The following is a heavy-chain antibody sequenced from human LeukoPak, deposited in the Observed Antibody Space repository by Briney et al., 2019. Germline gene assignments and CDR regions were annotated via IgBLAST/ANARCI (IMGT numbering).Heavy chain of an antibody. V-gene: IGHV4-59*01. CDR1: GGSISSYY. J-gene: IGHJ6*02. CDR2: IYYSGST. D-gene: IGHD6-13*01. Sequence: ASETLSLTCTVSGGSISSYYWSWIRQPPGKGLEWIGNIYYSGSTNYNPSLKSRVTISVDTSKNQFSLKLSSVTAADTAVYYCARDSGIAAAGTSGYYCYYGMDVWGQGTTVTVSS. CDR3: ARDSGIAAAGTSGYYCYYGMDV.